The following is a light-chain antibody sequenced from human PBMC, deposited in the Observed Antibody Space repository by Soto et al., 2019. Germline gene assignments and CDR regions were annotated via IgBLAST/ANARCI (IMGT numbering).Light chain of an antibody. CDR1: QSISSW. J-gene: IGKJ1*01. V-gene: IGKV1-5*03. CDR2: KAS. CDR3: QQYNSYSTWT. Sequence: DIQMTQSPSTLSASVGDRITITCRASQSISSWLAWYQQKPGKAPKVLIYKASSLESGVPSRFSGSGSGTEFTLTISSLQPYDFASYYCQQYNSYSTWTFGQGTKVDIK.